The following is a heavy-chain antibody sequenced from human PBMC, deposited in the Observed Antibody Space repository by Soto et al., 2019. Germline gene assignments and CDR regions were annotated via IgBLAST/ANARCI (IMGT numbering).Heavy chain of an antibody. Sequence: ESGGGVVQPGRSLRLSCATSGFTFNDYPFHWIRQAPGKGLEWVAVIAYDGNIKLYADSVKGRFTISRDSSDNTIYLQMNSLRPEDSALYYCARDMFRGGPDYLDFWGQGTLVTVSS. CDR3: ARDMFRGGPDYLDF. CDR1: GFTFNDYP. V-gene: IGHV3-30-3*01. J-gene: IGHJ4*02. CDR2: IAYDGNIK. D-gene: IGHD3-10*01.